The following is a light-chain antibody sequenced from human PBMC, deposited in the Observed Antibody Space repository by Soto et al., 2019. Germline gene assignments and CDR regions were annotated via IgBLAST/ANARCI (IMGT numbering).Light chain of an antibody. Sequence: DILMTQSPSTLSASVGDRVTITCRASQSVASWLAWYQQKPGKPPKLLISRASSSESGVPSRFSGSGSGTEFTLIITSLQPDDSATYYCQQYSSYWTFGQGTKVDIK. CDR3: QQYSSYWT. J-gene: IGKJ1*01. CDR2: RAS. CDR1: QSVASW. V-gene: IGKV1-5*03.